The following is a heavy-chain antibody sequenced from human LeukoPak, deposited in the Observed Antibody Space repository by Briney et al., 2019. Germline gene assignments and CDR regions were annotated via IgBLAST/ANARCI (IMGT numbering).Heavy chain of an antibody. Sequence: SETLSLTCTVSGGSISSYYWSWIRQPPGKGLEWIGYIYYSGSTNYNPSLKSRVTISVDTSKNQFSLKLSSVTAADTAVYYCVRGSFEVVTAFDYWGQGTLVTVSS. CDR1: GGSISSYY. D-gene: IGHD3-3*01. V-gene: IGHV4-59*01. J-gene: IGHJ4*02. CDR2: IYYSGST. CDR3: VRGSFEVVTAFDY.